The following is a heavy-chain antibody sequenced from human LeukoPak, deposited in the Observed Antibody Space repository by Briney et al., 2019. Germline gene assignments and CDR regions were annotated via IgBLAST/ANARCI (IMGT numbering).Heavy chain of an antibody. J-gene: IGHJ6*02. CDR3: ARGWLALYYYYYGMDV. CDR2: IKQDGSEK. Sequence: GALRLSCAASGFTFSSYWMSWVRQAPGKGLEWVANIKQDGSEKYYVDSVKGRFTISRANAKTSLYLQMNSLRAEDTAVYYCARGWLALYYYYYGMDVWGQGTTVTVSS. D-gene: IGHD3-9*01. CDR1: GFTFSSYW. V-gene: IGHV3-7*01.